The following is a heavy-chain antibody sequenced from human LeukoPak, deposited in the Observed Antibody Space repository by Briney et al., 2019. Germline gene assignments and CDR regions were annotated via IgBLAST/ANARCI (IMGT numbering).Heavy chain of an antibody. V-gene: IGHV3-21*01. CDR3: ARDPHCTNGVCSFDY. CDR1: GFTFSSYS. CDR2: ISSSSSYI. D-gene: IGHD2-8*01. Sequence: GGSLRLSCAASGFTFSSYSMNWVRQAPGKGLEWVSSISSSSSYIYYADSVKGRFTISRDNAKNSLYLQMNSLRAEDTAVYYCARDPHCTNGVCSFDYWGQGTLVTVSS. J-gene: IGHJ4*02.